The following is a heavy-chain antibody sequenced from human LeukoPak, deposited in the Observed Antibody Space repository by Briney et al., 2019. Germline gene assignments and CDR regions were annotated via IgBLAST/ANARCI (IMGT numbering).Heavy chain of an antibody. CDR1: GGSISSYY. Sequence: SETLSLTCTVSGGSISSYYWTWIRQPPGKGLEWIGYIYYSGRTHYNPSLKRRVTISVDTSQKQFSLRLTSVTAADTAVYYCARGEGGRLQWHYWGQGTLVTGSS. CDR2: IYYSGRT. CDR3: ARGEGGRLQWHY. J-gene: IGHJ4*02. V-gene: IGHV4-59*01. D-gene: IGHD4-11*01.